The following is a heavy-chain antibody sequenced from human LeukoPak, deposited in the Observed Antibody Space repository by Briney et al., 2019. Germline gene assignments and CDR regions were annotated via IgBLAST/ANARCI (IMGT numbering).Heavy chain of an antibody. CDR2: INHSGST. Sequence: PSETLSLTCAVYGGSFSGYYWSWIRQPPGKRLEWIGEINHSGSTNYNPSLKSRVTISVDTSKNQFSLKLSSVTAADTAVYYCARAYYDFWSGYQFDYWGQGTLVTVSS. CDR1: GGSFSGYY. J-gene: IGHJ4*02. V-gene: IGHV4-34*01. D-gene: IGHD3-3*01. CDR3: ARAYYDFWSGYQFDY.